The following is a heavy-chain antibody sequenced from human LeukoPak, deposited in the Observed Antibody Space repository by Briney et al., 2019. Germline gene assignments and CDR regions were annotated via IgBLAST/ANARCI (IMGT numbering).Heavy chain of an antibody. CDR3: ARNYDILTGYLDY. CDR2: VIPIFGTA. J-gene: IGHJ4*02. CDR1: GGTFSSYA. V-gene: IGHV1-69*13. D-gene: IGHD3-9*01. Sequence: ASVKVSCKASGGTFSSYAISWVRQAPGQGLEWMGGVIPIFGTANYAQKFQGGVTITADESTSTAYMELSSLRSEDTAVYYCARNYDILTGYLDYWGQGTLVTVSS.